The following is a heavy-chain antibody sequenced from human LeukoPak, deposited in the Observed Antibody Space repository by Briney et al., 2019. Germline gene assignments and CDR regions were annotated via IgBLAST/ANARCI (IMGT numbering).Heavy chain of an antibody. CDR3: ARLEYSGSYYYFDY. V-gene: IGHV5-51*01. CDR1: GYSFTSYW. Sequence: GESLKISCTGSGYSFTSYWIGWVRQMPRKGLEWMGIIYPGGSDTRYSPSFQGQVTISADTSISTAYLQCSSLKASDTAMYYCARLEYSGSYYYFDYWGQGTLVTVSS. CDR2: IYPGGSDT. J-gene: IGHJ4*02. D-gene: IGHD1-26*01.